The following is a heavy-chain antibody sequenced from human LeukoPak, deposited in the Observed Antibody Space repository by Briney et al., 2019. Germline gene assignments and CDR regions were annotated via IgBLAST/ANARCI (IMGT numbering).Heavy chain of an antibody. CDR1: GFTFSSYA. V-gene: IGHV3-23*01. J-gene: IGHJ4*02. CDR3: ARDPEWLPIYYFDY. Sequence: PGGSLRLSCAASGFTFSSYAMSWVRQAPGKGLEWVSAISGSGGSTYYADSVKGQFTISRDNSKNTLYLQMNSLRAEDTAVYYCARDPEWLPIYYFDYWGQGTLVTVSS. CDR2: ISGSGGST. D-gene: IGHD3-3*01.